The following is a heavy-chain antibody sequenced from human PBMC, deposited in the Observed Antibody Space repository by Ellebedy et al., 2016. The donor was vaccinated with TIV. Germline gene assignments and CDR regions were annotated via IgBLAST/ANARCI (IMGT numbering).Heavy chain of an antibody. CDR3: ARVYFGEPHFDP. Sequence: SETLSLTCSVSGSSIDTHYYWGWIRQSPGKELEWIANKHHTRITYYEQSLESRVTISLETSKDQFSLRLTSVTVAYTAIYFCARVYFGEPHFDPWGQGIRVTDSS. CDR2: KHHTRIT. J-gene: IGHJ4*01. V-gene: IGHV4-38-2*01. CDR1: GSSIDTHYY. D-gene: IGHD3-10*01.